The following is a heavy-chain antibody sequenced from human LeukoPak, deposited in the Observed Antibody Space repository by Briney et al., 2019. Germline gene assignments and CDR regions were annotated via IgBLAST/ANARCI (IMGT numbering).Heavy chain of an antibody. CDR2: IWFDGSDK. V-gene: IGHV3-33*01. CDR3: ARDGYSGYDFYFDY. J-gene: IGHJ4*02. CDR1: GFTFSSYG. Sequence: GGSLRLSCAVSGFTFSSYGMHWVRQAPGKGLEWVAVIWFDGSDKYYADSLKGRFTISRDNSKNTLYLQMNSRRADDTAVYYCARDGYSGYDFYFDYWGQGTLVTVSS. D-gene: IGHD5-12*01.